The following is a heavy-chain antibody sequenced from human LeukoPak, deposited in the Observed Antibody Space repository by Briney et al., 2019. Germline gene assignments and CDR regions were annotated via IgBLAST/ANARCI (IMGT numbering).Heavy chain of an antibody. CDR2: INRDGSRT. J-gene: IGHJ4*02. CDR1: GFAFSNHW. D-gene: IGHD5-18*01. V-gene: IGHV3-74*01. Sequence: GGSLRLSCAASGFAFSNHWMHWVRQAPGKGLMWVSRINRDGSRTDYADSVKGRFTISRDDAKNTLYLQVNSLRAEDTAVYFCARGGSDTAMAHDYWGQGTLVTVSS. CDR3: ARGGSDTAMAHDY.